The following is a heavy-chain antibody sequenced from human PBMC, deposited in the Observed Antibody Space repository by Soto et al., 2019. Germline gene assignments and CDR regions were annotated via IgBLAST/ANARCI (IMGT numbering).Heavy chain of an antibody. J-gene: IGHJ4*02. CDR1: GFDFSTHV. Sequence: ESGGGMVHPGGSLRLSCAASGFDFSTHVVHWVRQAPGQGLEWVAVISYDGYNAYYADSVKGRFTISKDNSRNTLFLQMDNLRSDDTAVYFCARDGGFSYGFDYYFDYWGQGTLVTVSS. CDR2: ISYDGYNA. D-gene: IGHD5-18*01. CDR3: ARDGGFSYGFDYYFDY. V-gene: IGHV3-30-3*01.